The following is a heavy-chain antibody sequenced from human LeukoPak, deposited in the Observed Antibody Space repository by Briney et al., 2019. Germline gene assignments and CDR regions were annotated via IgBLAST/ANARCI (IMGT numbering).Heavy chain of an antibody. J-gene: IGHJ4*02. Sequence: PGRSLRLSCAAYGFTFDDYAMHWVRQAPGKGLEWVSGISWNSGSIGYADSVKGRFTISRDNAKNSLYLQMNSLRAEDTALYYCAKEAAAGTYYFDYWGQGTLVTVSS. CDR3: AKEAAAGTYYFDY. D-gene: IGHD6-13*01. CDR1: GFTFDDYA. V-gene: IGHV3-9*01. CDR2: ISWNSGSI.